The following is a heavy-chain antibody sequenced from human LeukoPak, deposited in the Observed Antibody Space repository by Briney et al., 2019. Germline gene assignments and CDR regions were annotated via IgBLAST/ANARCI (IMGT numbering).Heavy chain of an antibody. Sequence: GGSLRLSCAASGFTFSNYAVMWVRQAPGQGLEWVSAITSGGAPRYADSVKGRFTISRDNSKNTLYLQMNSLRVEDTAQYFCARDPNGDYIGAFEFWGQGTGVTVSS. J-gene: IGHJ3*01. CDR2: ITSGGAP. V-gene: IGHV3-23*01. CDR3: ARDPNGDYIGAFEF. D-gene: IGHD4-17*01. CDR1: GFTFSNYA.